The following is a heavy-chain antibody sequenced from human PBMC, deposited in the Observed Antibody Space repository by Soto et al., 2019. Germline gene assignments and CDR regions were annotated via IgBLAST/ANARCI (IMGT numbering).Heavy chain of an antibody. D-gene: IGHD3-10*01. CDR1: GRSMSSYY. V-gene: IGHV4-59*01. Sequence: QVQLQESGPGLVKPSETLSLTCTVSGRSMSSYYWSWIRQPPGKGLEWIGYIYYSGSTNYNPSLKSRVTISVDTSKNQFSLKLISVTAADTAVYYCARVWGGAFDIWGQGTMVTVSS. J-gene: IGHJ3*02. CDR2: IYYSGST. CDR3: ARVWGGAFDI.